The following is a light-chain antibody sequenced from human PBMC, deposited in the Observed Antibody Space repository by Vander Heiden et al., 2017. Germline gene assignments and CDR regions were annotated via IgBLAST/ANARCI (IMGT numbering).Light chain of an antibody. CDR2: GAS. Sequence: EIVMTQSPATLSVSPGERATVSCSASQSLSGHLAWYQQTSGQAPRLLIHGASTRAAGIPARFSGSGSGTEFSLTISGLQSEDFAVYFCQQYDKWPLTFGQGTRVEIK. V-gene: IGKV3-15*01. J-gene: IGKJ1*01. CDR1: QSLSGH. CDR3: QQYDKWPLT.